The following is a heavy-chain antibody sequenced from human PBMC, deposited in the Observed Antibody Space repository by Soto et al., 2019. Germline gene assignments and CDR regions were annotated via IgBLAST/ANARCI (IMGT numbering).Heavy chain of an antibody. CDR3: ARSTMVRGVIINYYYYGMDV. CDR1: GYTFTGYY. V-gene: IGHV1-2*02. Sequence: ASVKVSCKASGYTFTGYYMHCVRHSPGQGIEWMGWINPNSGGTNYAQKFQGRVTMTRDTSISTAYMELSRLRSDDTAVYYCARSTMVRGVIINYYYYGMDVWGQGTTVTVSS. J-gene: IGHJ6*02. D-gene: IGHD3-10*01. CDR2: INPNSGGT.